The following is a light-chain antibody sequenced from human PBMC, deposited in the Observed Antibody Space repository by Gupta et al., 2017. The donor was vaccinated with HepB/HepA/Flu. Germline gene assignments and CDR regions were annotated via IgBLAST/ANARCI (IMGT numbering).Light chain of an antibody. CDR3: ASYAGTYSWV. Sequence: QSALTQPRPVSGSPGQSVTISCTGTSSDVGGYNYVSWCQLPPGKVPKLILYDVTRRPSGVPDRFSGSKSGNTASLTISGLQAEDEADYYCASYAGTYSWVFGGGTKLTVL. CDR1: SSDVGGYNY. V-gene: IGLV2-11*01. J-gene: IGLJ3*02. CDR2: DVT.